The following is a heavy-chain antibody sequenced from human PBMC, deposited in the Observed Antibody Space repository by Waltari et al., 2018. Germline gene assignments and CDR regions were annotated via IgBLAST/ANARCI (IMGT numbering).Heavy chain of an antibody. D-gene: IGHD6-6*01. CDR1: GYTFTGYY. CDR2: INPNSGET. V-gene: IGHV1-2*02. CDR3: AIPWAVRPGNWFDP. Sequence: QVQLVQSGAEVKKPGASVKVSCKASGYTFTGYYMHWVRQAPGQGLEWMGWINPNSGETIFAQKFQGRVTMTADTSTDTVYMELSSLRSEDTAVYYCAIPWAVRPGNWFDPWGQGTLVTVSS. J-gene: IGHJ5*02.